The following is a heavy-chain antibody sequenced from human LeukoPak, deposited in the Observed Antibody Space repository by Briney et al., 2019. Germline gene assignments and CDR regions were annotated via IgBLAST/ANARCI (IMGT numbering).Heavy chain of an antibody. D-gene: IGHD6-19*01. CDR3: ARGHSSGWYFMDY. Sequence: PGGSLRLSCVASGFTFGKYWMSWVRQAPGKGLEWVANIKLDGSEKNYVDSVKGRFTISRDNTKNSLYLQMNSLRAEDTAVFYCARGHSSGWYFMDYWGQGTLVTVSS. CDR1: GFTFGKYW. CDR2: IKLDGSEK. V-gene: IGHV3-7*03. J-gene: IGHJ4*02.